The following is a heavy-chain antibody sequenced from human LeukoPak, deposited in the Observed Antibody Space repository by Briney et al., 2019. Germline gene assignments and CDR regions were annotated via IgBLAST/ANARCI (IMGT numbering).Heavy chain of an antibody. Sequence: GGSLRLSCAASGFTFDDYAMHWVRQAPGKGLEWVSLISWDGGSTYYADSVKGRFTISRDNSKNTLFLQMNSLRAEDTAVYYCARSPYSNYPTSDYWGQGTLVTVSS. CDR1: GFTFDDYA. D-gene: IGHD4-11*01. V-gene: IGHV3-43D*04. CDR3: ARSPYSNYPTSDY. CDR2: ISWDGGST. J-gene: IGHJ4*02.